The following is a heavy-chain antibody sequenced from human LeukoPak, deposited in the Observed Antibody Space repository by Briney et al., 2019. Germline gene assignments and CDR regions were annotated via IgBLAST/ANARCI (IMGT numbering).Heavy chain of an antibody. V-gene: IGHV4-39*07. CDR3: ARNIVGATSYYYYYMGV. J-gene: IGHJ6*03. CDR1: GGSISSSSYY. Sequence: SETLSLTCTVSGGSISSSSYYWGWIRQPPGKGLEWIGSIYYSGSTYYNPSLKSRVTMSVDASKNQFSLRLSSVTAAATAVYYCARNIVGATSYYYYYMGVWGKGTTVTVSS. CDR2: IYYSGST. D-gene: IGHD1-26*01.